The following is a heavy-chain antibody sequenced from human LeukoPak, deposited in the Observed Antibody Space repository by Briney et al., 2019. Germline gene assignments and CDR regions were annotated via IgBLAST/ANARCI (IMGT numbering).Heavy chain of an antibody. CDR1: GGSFSGYY. CDR2: IYTSGST. V-gene: IGHV4-4*07. J-gene: IGHJ4*02. D-gene: IGHD3-10*01. CDR3: ARDRVHYYGSGSFHYFDY. Sequence: PSETLSLTCAVYGGSFSGYYWSWIRQPPGKGLEWIGRIYTSGSTNYNPSLKSRVTMSVDTSKNQFSLQLSSVTAADTAVYYCARDRVHYYGSGSFHYFDYWGQGTLVTVSS.